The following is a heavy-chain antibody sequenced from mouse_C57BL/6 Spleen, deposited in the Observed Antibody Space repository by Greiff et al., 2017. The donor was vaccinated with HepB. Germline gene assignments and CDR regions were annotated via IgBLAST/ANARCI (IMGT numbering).Heavy chain of an antibody. CDR2: IYPGDGDT. J-gene: IGHJ2*01. CDR1: GYAFSSSW. D-gene: IGHD2-3*01. V-gene: IGHV1-82*01. Sequence: VMLVESGPELVKPGASVKISCKASGYAFSSSWMNWVKQRPGKGLEWIGRIYPGDGDTNYNGKFKGKATLTADKSSSTAYMQLSSLTSEDSAVYFCARSGIYDGYPYYFDYWGQGTTLTVSS. CDR3: ARSGIYDGYPYYFDY.